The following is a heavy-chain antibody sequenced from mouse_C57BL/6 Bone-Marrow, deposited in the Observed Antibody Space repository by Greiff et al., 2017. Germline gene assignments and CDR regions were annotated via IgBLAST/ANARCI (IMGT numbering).Heavy chain of an antibody. D-gene: IGHD2-4*01. CDR3: ARGVDYDYFDY. Sequence: QVQLQQPGAELVKPGASVKLSCKASGYTFTSYWMQWVKQRPGQGLEWIGEIDPSDSYTNYNQKFKGKATLTVDTSSSTAYMQLSSLTSEDSAVYYCARGVDYDYFDYGGQGTTLTVSS. CDR1: GYTFTSYW. J-gene: IGHJ2*01. V-gene: IGHV1-50*01. CDR2: IDPSDSYT.